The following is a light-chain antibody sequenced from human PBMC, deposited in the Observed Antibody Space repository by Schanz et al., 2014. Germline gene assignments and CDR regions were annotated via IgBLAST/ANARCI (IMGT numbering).Light chain of an antibody. CDR1: QSVSSN. J-gene: IGKJ1*01. CDR2: GAY. Sequence: EVVLTQSPGTLSLSPGERATLSCRASQSVSSNSLAWYQQTPGQAPRLLMYGAYSRASGIASRFSGSGSGTEFTLTISSLQSEDFAVYYCQQYNNWPRTFGQGTKVEIK. V-gene: IGKV3-15*01. CDR3: QQYNNWPRT.